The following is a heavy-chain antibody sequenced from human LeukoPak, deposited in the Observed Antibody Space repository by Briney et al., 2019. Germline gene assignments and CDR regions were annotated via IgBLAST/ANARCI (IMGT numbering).Heavy chain of an antibody. CDR3: ARSVAVRGVIITNWFDP. V-gene: IGHV1-69*13. D-gene: IGHD3-10*01. J-gene: IGHJ5*02. Sequence: PSVKVSCKASGGTFSSYAISWVRQAPGQGLEWMGGIIPIFGTANYAQKFQGRVTITADESTSTAYMELSSLRSEDTAVYYCARSVAVRGVIITNWFDPWGQGTLVTVSS. CDR1: GGTFSSYA. CDR2: IIPIFGTA.